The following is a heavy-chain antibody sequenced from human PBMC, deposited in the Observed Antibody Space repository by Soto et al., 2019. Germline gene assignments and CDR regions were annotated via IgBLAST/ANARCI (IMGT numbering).Heavy chain of an antibody. CDR2: ISAYNGDT. J-gene: IGHJ4*02. CDR1: GYTFRSYG. D-gene: IGHD3-22*01. V-gene: IGHV1-18*04. CDR3: ARDWSRYYDNRCLIWFY. Sequence: QIQLVQSGGEVKKPGASVKVSCKASGYTFRSYGISWVRQAPGQGLDWVGWISAYNGDTHYAPKFQDRITLTTETSADPAYTELRSLRLDDTAVYYCARDWSRYYDNRCLIWFYLGQGSLVTVSS.